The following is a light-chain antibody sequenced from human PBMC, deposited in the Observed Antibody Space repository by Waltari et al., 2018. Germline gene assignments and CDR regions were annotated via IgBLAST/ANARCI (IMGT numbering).Light chain of an antibody. CDR2: GAS. J-gene: IGKJ1*01. CDR1: QSIGRY. V-gene: IGKV3-20*01. Sequence: EIVLTQSPGTLSLSPGERATLSCRASQSIGRYLAWYQQKPDQAPRLLIYGASSRATGIPDRFSGSRSRTDVSLTFSRLEPEDFAVYYCQNHERLPATFGQGTKVEIK. CDR3: QNHERLPAT.